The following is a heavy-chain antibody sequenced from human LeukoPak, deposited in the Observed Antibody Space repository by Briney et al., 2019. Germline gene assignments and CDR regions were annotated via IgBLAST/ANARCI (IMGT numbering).Heavy chain of an antibody. CDR3: ARGRGVTMVRGVISY. J-gene: IGHJ4*02. V-gene: IGHV3-48*04. CDR2: ISSSSSTI. CDR1: GFTFSSYS. D-gene: IGHD3-10*01. Sequence: GGSLRLSFAASGFTFSSYSMNWVRKAPGKGLEWVSYISSSSSTIYYADSVKGRFTISRDNAKNSLYLQMNSLRAEDTAVYYCARGRGVTMVRGVISYWGQGTLVTVSS.